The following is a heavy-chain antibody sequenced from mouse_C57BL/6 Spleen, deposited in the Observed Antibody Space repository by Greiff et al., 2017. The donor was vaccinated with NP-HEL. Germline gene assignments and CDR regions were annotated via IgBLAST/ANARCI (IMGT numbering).Heavy chain of an antibody. J-gene: IGHJ1*03. CDR2: INPGSGGT. D-gene: IGHD2-5*01. CDR3: ARSVYYSNFYWYFDV. CDR1: GYAFTNYL. V-gene: IGHV1-54*01. Sequence: QVHVKQSGAELVRPGTSVKVSCKASGYAFTNYLIEWVKQRPGQGLEWIGVINPGSGGTNYNEKFKGKATLTADKSSSTAYMQLSSLTSEDSAVYFCARSVYYSNFYWYFDVWGTGTTVTVSS.